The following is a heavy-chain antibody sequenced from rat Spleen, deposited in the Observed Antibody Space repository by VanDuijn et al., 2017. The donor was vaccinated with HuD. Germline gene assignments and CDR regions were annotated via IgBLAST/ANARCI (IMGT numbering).Heavy chain of an antibody. V-gene: IGHV5-31*01. CDR3: ARHHNSGYYCDY. Sequence: EVQLVESGGGLVQPGRSLKLSCVASGFTFNNYWMTWIRQAPGKGLEWVASITNTGRSTYYPDSVRGRFAISRDTAENTLYLQMNSLRSEDTATYYCARHHNSGYYCDYWGQGVMVTVSS. CDR2: ITNTGRST. J-gene: IGHJ2*01. CDR1: GFTFNNYW. D-gene: IGHD4-3*01.